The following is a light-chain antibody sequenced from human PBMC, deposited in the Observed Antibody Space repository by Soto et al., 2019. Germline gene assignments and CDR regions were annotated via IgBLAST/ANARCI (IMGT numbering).Light chain of an antibody. J-gene: IGLJ1*01. Sequence: QSALTQPASVSGSPGQSITISCTGTSSDVGGYNYVSWYQQQSGKAPKLMIHEVSNRPSGVSNRFSGSKSGNRASLTISGLQAEDEADYYCSSYTSSRAYVFGIGTKVT. CDR3: SSYTSSRAYV. CDR2: EVS. CDR1: SSDVGGYNY. V-gene: IGLV2-14*01.